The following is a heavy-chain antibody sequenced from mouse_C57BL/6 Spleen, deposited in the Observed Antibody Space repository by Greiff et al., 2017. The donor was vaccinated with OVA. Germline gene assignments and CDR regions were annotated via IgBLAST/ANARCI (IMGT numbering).Heavy chain of an antibody. CDR2: ISSGSSTI. V-gene: IGHV5-17*01. Sequence: EVMLVESGGGLVKPGGSLKLSCAASGFTFSDYGMHWVRQAPEKGLEWVAYISSGSSTIYYADTVKGRFTISRDNAKNTLFLQMTSLRSEDTAMYYCAREDDGYSFFDYWGQGTTLTVSS. J-gene: IGHJ2*01. D-gene: IGHD2-3*01. CDR1: GFTFSDYG. CDR3: AREDDGYSFFDY.